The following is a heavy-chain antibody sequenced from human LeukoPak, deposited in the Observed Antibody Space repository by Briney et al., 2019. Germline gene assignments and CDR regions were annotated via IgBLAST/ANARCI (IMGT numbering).Heavy chain of an antibody. CDR2: ISSSSSTI. J-gene: IGHJ4*02. CDR1: GFTFSSYS. D-gene: IGHD6-19*01. Sequence: GGSLRLSCAASGFTFSSYSMNWVRQAPGKGLEWVSYISSSSSTIYYADSVKGRFTISRDNAKNSLYLQMNSLRAEDTAVYYCAKVAVSSGWTLYYFDYWGQGTLVTVSS. CDR3: AKVAVSSGWTLYYFDY. V-gene: IGHV3-48*01.